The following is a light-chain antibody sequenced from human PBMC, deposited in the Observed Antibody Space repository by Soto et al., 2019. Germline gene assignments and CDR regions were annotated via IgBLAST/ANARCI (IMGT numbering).Light chain of an antibody. J-gene: IGLJ1*01. CDR2: EGS. CDR3: CSYAGSSTFFYV. Sequence: QSVLTHPASVSGSPGQSITISCTGTSSDVGSYNLVSWYQQHPGKAPKLMIYEGSKRPSGVSNRSSGSKSGNTASLTISGLQADDEAAYYCCSYAGSSTFFYVLGTGTKVTVL. CDR1: SSDVGSYNL. V-gene: IGLV2-23*03.